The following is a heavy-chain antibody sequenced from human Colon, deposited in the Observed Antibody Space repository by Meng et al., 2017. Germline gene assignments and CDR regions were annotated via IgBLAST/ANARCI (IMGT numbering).Heavy chain of an antibody. D-gene: IGHD2/OR15-2a*01. CDR3: ARDPHFSAFDI. Sequence: GESLKISCAASGFTFSSSWMAWVRQTPGKGLEWVANINPDGSEKNHVDSVKGRFTVSRDNAETSLYLQMTSLRVEDTAIYYCARDPHFSAFDIWGQGKRV. CDR1: GFTFSSSW. J-gene: IGHJ3*02. V-gene: IGHV3-7*01. CDR2: INPDGSEK.